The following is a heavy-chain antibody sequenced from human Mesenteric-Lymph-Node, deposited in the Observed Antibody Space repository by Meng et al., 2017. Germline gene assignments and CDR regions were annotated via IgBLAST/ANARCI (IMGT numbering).Heavy chain of an antibody. CDR1: CGSISSGDYY. Sequence: QVQLQEPGPGLVKPSQTLSLTCTVSCGSISSGDYYWSWIRQPPGKGLELIGHIYYSGSTSYNPSLKSRVTISVDTSNNQFSLKLSSVTAADTAVYYCARVGWRQWSFDLWGRGTLVTVSS. CDR3: ARVGWRQWSFDL. CDR2: IYYSGST. V-gene: IGHV4-30-4*01. D-gene: IGHD5-18*01. J-gene: IGHJ2*01.